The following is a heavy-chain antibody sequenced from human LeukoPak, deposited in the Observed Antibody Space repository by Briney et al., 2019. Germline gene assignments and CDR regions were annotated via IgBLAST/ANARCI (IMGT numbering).Heavy chain of an antibody. CDR3: ARSLPGAIGAADL. V-gene: IGHV4-59*01. D-gene: IGHD1-26*01. CDR2: IHSSGST. J-gene: IGHJ4*02. Sequence: PSETLSLTCTVSGGSIISYYWSWIRQPPGQGLGWIAFIHSSGSTGYSPSLKSRVTISVDTSKNHFSLKVTSLTPADTGVYYCARSLPGAIGAADLWGQGTLVTVSS. CDR1: GGSIISYY.